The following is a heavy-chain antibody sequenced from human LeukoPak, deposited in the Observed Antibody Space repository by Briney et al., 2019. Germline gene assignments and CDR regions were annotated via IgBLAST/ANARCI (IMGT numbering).Heavy chain of an antibody. CDR1: SITFTKAW. CDR3: ATSITTPGAFDI. CDR2: IVSETVGGRT. Sequence: GGSLRLSCAASSITFTKAWMNWVRQAPGKGLEWVARIVSETVGGRTDYAASVKGRYTISRDDSKSTLFLQMSSLKIEDTAVYYCATSITTPGAFDIWGQGVLVTVSS. V-gene: IGHV3-15*07. D-gene: IGHD1-1*01. J-gene: IGHJ4*02.